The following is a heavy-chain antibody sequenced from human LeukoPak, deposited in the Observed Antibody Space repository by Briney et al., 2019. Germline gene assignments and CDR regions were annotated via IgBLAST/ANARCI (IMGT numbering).Heavy chain of an antibody. CDR1: GYIFSNYA. CDR3: ARSKDTAMVFDY. D-gene: IGHD5-18*01. CDR2: INTNTGTP. Sequence: ASVRVSCKAPGYIFSNYAMNWVRQAPGQGPEWMAWINTNTGTPTYAQAFTGRFVFSLDISVNTAYLQISSLKAEDTAVCYCARSKDTAMVFDYWGQGTLVTVSS. J-gene: IGHJ4*02. V-gene: IGHV7-4-1*02.